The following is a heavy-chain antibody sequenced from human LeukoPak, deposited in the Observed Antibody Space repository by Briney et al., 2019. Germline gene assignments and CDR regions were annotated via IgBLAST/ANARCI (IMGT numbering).Heavy chain of an antibody. V-gene: IGHV1-8*01. J-gene: IGHJ5*02. CDR3: ARGPLVRLPSSFDP. CDR1: GYTFTSYD. D-gene: IGHD3-16*02. Sequence: ASVKVSCKASGYTFTSYDINWVRQATGQGLEWMGWMNPNSGNTGSAQRFQGRITMTRDTSISTAYMELSSLRSEDTAVYYCARGPLVRLPSSFDPWGQGTLSPSPQ. CDR2: MNPNSGNT.